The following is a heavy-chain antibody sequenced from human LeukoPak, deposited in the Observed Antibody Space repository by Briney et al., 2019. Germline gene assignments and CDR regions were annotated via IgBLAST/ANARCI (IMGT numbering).Heavy chain of an antibody. CDR3: ARGRFGNPLQLQPRRPFDL. J-gene: IGHJ3*01. Sequence: PSETLSLTCAVSGGSIGSSNWWSWVRQPPGKGLEWIGEIYYSGNTNYNPSLKSRVTISIDKSKNQFSLKLSSVTAADTAVFYCARGRFGNPLQLQPRRPFDLWGQGTMVTISS. CDR2: IYYSGNT. V-gene: IGHV4-4*02. CDR1: GGSIGSSNW. D-gene: IGHD1-1*01.